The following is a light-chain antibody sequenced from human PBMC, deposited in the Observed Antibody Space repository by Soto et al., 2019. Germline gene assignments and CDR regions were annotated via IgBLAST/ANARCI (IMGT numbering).Light chain of an antibody. CDR3: SSYTSSSTLV. CDR1: SSDVGGYNY. V-gene: IGLV2-14*01. J-gene: IGLJ2*01. Sequence: QSVLTQPASVSGSPRQSITISCTGTSSDVGGYNYVSWYQQHPGKAPKLMIYEVSNRPSGVSNRFSGSKSGNTASLTISALQAEDEADYYCSSYTSSSTLVFGGGTKVTVL. CDR2: EVS.